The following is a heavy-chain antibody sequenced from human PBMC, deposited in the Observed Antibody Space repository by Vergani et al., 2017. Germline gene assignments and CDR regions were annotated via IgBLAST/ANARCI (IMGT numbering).Heavy chain of an antibody. Sequence: QVHLQQRGAGVLKPSETLSLTCGVIGGSLSGYFWSWIRQSPGRGLGWIGEITAIGSAKYSPSATSRVTISVDTSRGAFSLTVTSVTAADTGLYFCASRRLRLNLGSKSNAGTFDSWGQGTLVSVSS. D-gene: IGHD3-10*01. CDR3: ASRRLRLNLGSKSNAGTFDS. CDR1: GGSLSGYF. V-gene: IGHV4-34*02. J-gene: IGHJ4*02. CDR2: ITAIGSA.